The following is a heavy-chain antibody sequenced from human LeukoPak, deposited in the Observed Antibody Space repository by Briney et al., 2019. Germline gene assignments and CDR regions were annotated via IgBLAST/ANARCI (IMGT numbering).Heavy chain of an antibody. J-gene: IGHJ4*02. CDR3: ARMGGYSGYATH. Sequence: SETLSLTSTVSGGSISSYYWSWIRQPPGKGLEWIGYILYSGTTNSNPSLKSRVTISVDTSKNQISLKLSSVTAADTAVYYCARMGGYSGYATHWGQGTLVAVSS. V-gene: IGHV4-59*08. CDR2: ILYSGTT. D-gene: IGHD5-12*01. CDR1: GGSISSYY.